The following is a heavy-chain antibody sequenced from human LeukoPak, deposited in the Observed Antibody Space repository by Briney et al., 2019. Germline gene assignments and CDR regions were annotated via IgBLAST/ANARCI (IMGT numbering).Heavy chain of an antibody. CDR3: APGALGGGWYYFDY. CDR2: ISGSGGST. CDR1: GFTFSSYA. D-gene: IGHD6-19*01. V-gene: IGHV3-23*01. Sequence: GGPLRYSCAASGFTFSSYAMSWVGQAPGKGLEWVSAISGSGGSTYYADSVKGRFTISRDNSKNTLYLQMNSLRAEDTALYYCAPGALGGGWYYFDYLGEGTLVTVSS. J-gene: IGHJ4*02.